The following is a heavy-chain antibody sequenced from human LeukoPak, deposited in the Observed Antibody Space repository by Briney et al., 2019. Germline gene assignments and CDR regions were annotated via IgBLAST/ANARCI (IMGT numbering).Heavy chain of an antibody. CDR2: IYTSGST. CDR3: ASMVRGVNSNWFDP. V-gene: IGHV4-4*07. J-gene: IGHJ5*02. CDR1: GGSFSIYY. Sequence: SETLSLTCTVSGGSFSIYYWSWIRQPAGKGLEWIGHIYTSGSTNYNPSLKSRVIMSVDTSKNQLSLKLSSVTAADTAVYYCASMVRGVNSNWFDPWGQGTLVTVSS. D-gene: IGHD3-10*01.